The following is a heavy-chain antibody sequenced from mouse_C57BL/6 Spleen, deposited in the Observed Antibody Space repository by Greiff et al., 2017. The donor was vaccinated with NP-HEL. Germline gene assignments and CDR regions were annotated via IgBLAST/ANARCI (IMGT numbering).Heavy chain of an antibody. Sequence: QVQLKQSGAELARPGASVKMSCKASGYTFTSYTMHWVKQRPGQGLEWIGYINPSSGYTKYNQKFKDKATLTADKSSSTAYMQLSSLTSEDSAVYDCAREGGTMVTTGDYWGQGTTLTVSS. J-gene: IGHJ2*01. CDR3: AREGGTMVTTGDY. CDR2: INPSSGYT. CDR1: GYTFTSYT. V-gene: IGHV1-4*01. D-gene: IGHD2-2*01.